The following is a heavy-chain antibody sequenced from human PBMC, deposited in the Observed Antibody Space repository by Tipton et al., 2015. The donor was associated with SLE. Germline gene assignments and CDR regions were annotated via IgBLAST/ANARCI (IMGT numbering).Heavy chain of an antibody. V-gene: IGHV4-59*08. CDR2: LSYSGST. J-gene: IGHJ4*02. CDR1: ADSIRRSY. CDR3: ATQGYYDSSFDY. D-gene: IGHD3-16*01. Sequence: LRLSCSVSADSIRRSYWSWIRQPPGKGLEWIGYLSYSGSTNYNPSLESRVTISVDTSKNQFSLKLSSVTAADTAVYYCATQGYYDSSFDYWGQGTLVTVSS.